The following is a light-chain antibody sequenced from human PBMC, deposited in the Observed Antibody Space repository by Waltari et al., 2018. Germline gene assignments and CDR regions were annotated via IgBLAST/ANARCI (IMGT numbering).Light chain of an antibody. CDR1: QGIFSY. J-gene: IGKJ2*03. Sequence: DIQMTQSPSSLSASAGDRVTITCRASQGIFSYLSWYQQKPGKAPKFLIYCANNLVGGVPSRFSGSGAGSVFTLTISSLQPEDFTTYYCQQYNSYPYSFGQGTRVEIK. V-gene: IGKV1-16*01. CDR2: CAN. CDR3: QQYNSYPYS.